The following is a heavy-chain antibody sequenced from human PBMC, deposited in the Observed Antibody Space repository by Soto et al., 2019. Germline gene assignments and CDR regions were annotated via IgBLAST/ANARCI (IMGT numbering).Heavy chain of an antibody. V-gene: IGHV3-33*01. Sequence: PGGSLRLSCAASGFTFSSYGMHWVRQAPGKGLEWVAVIWYDGSNKYYADSVKGRFTISRDNSKNTLYLQMNSLRAEDTAVYYCARARYCSSTSCYDAFDIWGQGTMVTVSS. CDR3: ARARYCSSTSCYDAFDI. J-gene: IGHJ3*02. CDR1: GFTFSSYG. CDR2: IWYDGSNK. D-gene: IGHD2-2*01.